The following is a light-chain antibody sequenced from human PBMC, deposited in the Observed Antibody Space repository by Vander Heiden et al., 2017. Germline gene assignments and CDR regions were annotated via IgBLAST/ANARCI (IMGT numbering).Light chain of an antibody. J-gene: IGKJ4*01. CDR1: QSISSY. Sequence: DIQMTQSPSSLSASVGDRVTITCRASQSISSYLNWCQQKPGKAPKLLIYAASSLQSGVPSRFSGSGSGTDFTLTISSLQPEDFATYYCQQSDSTRLTFGGGTKVEIK. V-gene: IGKV1-39*01. CDR3: QQSDSTRLT. CDR2: AAS.